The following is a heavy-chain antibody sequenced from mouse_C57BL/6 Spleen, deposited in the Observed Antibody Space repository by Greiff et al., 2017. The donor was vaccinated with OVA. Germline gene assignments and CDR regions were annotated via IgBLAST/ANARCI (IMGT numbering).Heavy chain of an antibody. V-gene: IGHV1-69*01. D-gene: IGHD1-1*01. CDR3: ARQGGSSYDYFDY. CDR1: GYTFTSYW. J-gene: IGHJ2*01. Sequence: QVQLQQPGAELVMPGASVKLSCKASGYTFTSYWMHWVKQRPGQGLEWIGEIDPSDSYTHYNQKFKGKSTLTVDKSSSTAYMQLSSLTSEDSAVYYCARQGGSSYDYFDYWGQGTTLTVSS. CDR2: IDPSDSYT.